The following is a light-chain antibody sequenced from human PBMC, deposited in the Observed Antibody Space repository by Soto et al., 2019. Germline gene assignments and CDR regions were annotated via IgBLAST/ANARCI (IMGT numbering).Light chain of an antibody. Sequence: EIVLTQSPAALSVSPGERATLSCKSSESVSRKLAWYQQKPGQAPRLLIYDASTRATGIPDRFSGGGSGTELTLTISSLQSEDFVVYYCQQYNSWPPITFGQGTRLEIK. J-gene: IGKJ5*01. CDR3: QQYNSWPPIT. V-gene: IGKV3-15*01. CDR1: ESVSRK. CDR2: DAS.